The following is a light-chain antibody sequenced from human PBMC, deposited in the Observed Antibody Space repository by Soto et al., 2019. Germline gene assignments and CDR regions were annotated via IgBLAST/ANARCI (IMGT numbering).Light chain of an antibody. Sequence: EIVMTQSPATLSVSPGERASLSCRASQSVYSNLAWYQQKPGQAPRLLIYGASTRATGIPDRFSGSGSGTEFTLTISSLQSEDFAVYYCQEHSNWPLTXGGGTKVDI. CDR3: QEHSNWPLT. CDR2: GAS. J-gene: IGKJ4*01. CDR1: QSVYSN. V-gene: IGKV3-15*01.